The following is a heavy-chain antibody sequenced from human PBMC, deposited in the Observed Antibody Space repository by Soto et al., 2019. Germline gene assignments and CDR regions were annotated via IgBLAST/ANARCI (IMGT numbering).Heavy chain of an antibody. CDR2: IIPIFGTA. D-gene: IGHD4-17*01. J-gene: IGHJ4*02. V-gene: IGHV1-69*13. CDR3: ARGGTTVVTYDY. CDR1: GGTFSSYA. Sequence: GASMKVSCKASGGTFSSYAISWVRQAPGQGLEWMGGIIPIFGTANYAQKFQGRVTITADESTSTAYMELSSLRSEDTAVYYCARGGTTVVTYDYWGQGTLVTVSS.